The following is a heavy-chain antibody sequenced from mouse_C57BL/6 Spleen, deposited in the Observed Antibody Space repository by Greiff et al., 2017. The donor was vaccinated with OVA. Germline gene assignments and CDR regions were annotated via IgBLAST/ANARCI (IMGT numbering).Heavy chain of an antibody. J-gene: IGHJ2*01. D-gene: IGHD2-5*01. Sequence: QVQLQQPGAELVKPGASVKLSCKASGYTFTSYWMHWVKQRPGQGLEWIGMIHPNSGSTNYNEKFKSKATLTVDKSSSTAYMQLSSLTSEDSAVYYCARVYYSNCFDYWGQGTTLTGSS. CDR2: IHPNSGST. CDR1: GYTFTSYW. V-gene: IGHV1-64*01. CDR3: ARVYYSNCFDY.